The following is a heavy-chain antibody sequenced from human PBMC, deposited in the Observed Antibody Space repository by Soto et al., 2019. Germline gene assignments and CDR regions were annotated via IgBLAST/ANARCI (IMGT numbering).Heavy chain of an antibody. V-gene: IGHV3-23*01. CDR2: ISESGDST. Sequence: EVQLLDSGGRLVQPGGSLRLSCAASGFTFSSYAMSWVRQAPGKGLEWVSSISESGDSTSYAESVRGRFTISRDGSKNTLYLQMNSLRAEDTAVYSCAKSRIQGWTKGLYDHWGQGTLVTVSS. D-gene: IGHD5-18*01. CDR3: AKSRIQGWTKGLYDH. CDR1: GFTFSSYA. J-gene: IGHJ4*02.